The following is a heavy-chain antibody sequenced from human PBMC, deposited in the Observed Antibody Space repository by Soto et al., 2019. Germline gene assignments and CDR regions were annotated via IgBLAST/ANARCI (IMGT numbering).Heavy chain of an antibody. Sequence: QVQLVQSGAEVKKPGSSVKVSCKASGGTFSSYTISWVRQAPGQGLEWMGRIIPILGIANYAQKFQGRVTIPADKSTSTAYMELSSLRSEDTAVYYCARDPYGDSQRGGSDAFDIWGQGTMVTVSS. D-gene: IGHD4-17*01. CDR3: ARDPYGDSQRGGSDAFDI. CDR2: IIPILGIA. CDR1: GGTFSSYT. V-gene: IGHV1-69*08. J-gene: IGHJ3*02.